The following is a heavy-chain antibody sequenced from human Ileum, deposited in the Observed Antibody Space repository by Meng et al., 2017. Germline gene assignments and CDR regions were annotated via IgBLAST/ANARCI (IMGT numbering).Heavy chain of an antibody. CDR3: ARERRHYYGSGSFDY. Sequence: QVQLQEAGTGLVKPSQTRALTGSVSGGSFSSDNYYWTWIRQTPGKGLEWIGLTYYNGSPFYNPSLRSRVTISVDTSKDQFSLKLTSVTAADTAVYYCARERRHYYGSGSFDYWGQGILVTVSS. CDR1: GGSFSSDNYY. CDR2: TYYNGSP. V-gene: IGHV4-30-4*01. J-gene: IGHJ4*02. D-gene: IGHD3-10*01.